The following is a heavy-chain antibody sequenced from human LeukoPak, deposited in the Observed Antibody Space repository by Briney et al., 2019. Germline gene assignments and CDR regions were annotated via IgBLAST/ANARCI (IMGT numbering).Heavy chain of an antibody. CDR3: ARSYCSSTSCYLPLDY. CDR2: INPNSGGT. CDR1: GYTFTGYY. D-gene: IGHD2-2*01. V-gene: IGHV1-2*02. Sequence: GASVKVSCKASGYTFTGYYMHWVRQAPGQVLEWMGWINPNSGGTNYAQKFQGRVTMTRDTSISTAYMELSRLRSDDTAVYYCARSYCSSTSCYLPLDYWGQGTLVTVSS. J-gene: IGHJ4*02.